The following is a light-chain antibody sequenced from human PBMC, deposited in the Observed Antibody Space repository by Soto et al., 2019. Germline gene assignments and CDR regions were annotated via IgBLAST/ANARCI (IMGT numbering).Light chain of an antibody. CDR3: QQYNSYSET. CDR1: QSISSW. V-gene: IGKV1-5*03. Sequence: DIQMTQSPSTLSASVGDRVTITCRASQSISSWLAWYQQKPGQAPKLLIYKASSLESGVPSRFSGSGSGTEVTLTISSLQPVDFATYYCQQYNSYSETFGQGTKVEIK. CDR2: KAS. J-gene: IGKJ1*01.